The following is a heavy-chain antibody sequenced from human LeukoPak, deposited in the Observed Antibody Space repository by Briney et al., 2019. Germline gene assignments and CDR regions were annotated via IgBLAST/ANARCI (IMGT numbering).Heavy chain of an antibody. D-gene: IGHD3-3*01. CDR3: AGPEDRRRTYYDFWSGYDKYGMDV. Sequence: GGSLRLSCAASGFTVSSNYMSWVRQAPGKGLEWVSVIYSGGSTYYADSVKGRFTISRHNSKNTLYLQMNSLRAEDTAVYYCAGPEDRRRTYYDFWSGYDKYGMDVWGQGTTVTVSS. CDR2: IYSGGST. V-gene: IGHV3-53*04. J-gene: IGHJ6*02. CDR1: GFTVSSNY.